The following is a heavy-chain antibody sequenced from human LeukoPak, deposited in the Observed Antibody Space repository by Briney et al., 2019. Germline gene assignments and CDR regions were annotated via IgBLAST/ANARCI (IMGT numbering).Heavy chain of an antibody. Sequence: SETLSLTCTVSGGSINSNGYYWGWIRQPPGKGLEWIGNIYYSGSTYYNPSLKSRITISVDTSKNQFSLKLSSVTAADTAVYYCARLDDNSGYFHWGQGTLVTVSS. CDR1: GGSINSNGYY. CDR3: ARLDDNSGYFH. CDR2: IYYSGST. V-gene: IGHV4-39*01. D-gene: IGHD3-22*01. J-gene: IGHJ4*02.